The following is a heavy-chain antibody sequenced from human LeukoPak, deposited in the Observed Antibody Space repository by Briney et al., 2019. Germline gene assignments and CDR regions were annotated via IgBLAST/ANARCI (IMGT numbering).Heavy chain of an antibody. J-gene: IGHJ4*02. CDR3: AKNPTTVTTNFDY. CDR1: GFTFSSYA. D-gene: IGHD4-11*01. V-gene: IGHV3-23*01. CDR2: ISGGGGST. Sequence: GGSLRLSCAASGFTFSSYAMSWVRQAPGKGLEWVSVISGGGGSTYYADSVKGRFTISRDNSKNTLYLQMNSLRAEDTAVYYCAKNPTTVTTNFDYWGQGTLVTVSS.